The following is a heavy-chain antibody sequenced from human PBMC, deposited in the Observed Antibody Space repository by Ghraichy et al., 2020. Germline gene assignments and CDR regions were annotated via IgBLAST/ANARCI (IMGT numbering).Heavy chain of an antibody. D-gene: IGHD4-17*01. J-gene: IGHJ3*02. CDR2: ISWNSGSI. CDR1: GFTFDDYA. Sequence: GGSLRLSCAASGFTFDDYAMHWVRQAPGKGLEWVSGISWNSGSIGYADSVKGRFTISRDNAKNSLYLQMNSLRAEDTALYYCAKPSDYGDYVNAFDIWGQGTMVTVSS. CDR3: AKPSDYGDYVNAFDI. V-gene: IGHV3-9*01.